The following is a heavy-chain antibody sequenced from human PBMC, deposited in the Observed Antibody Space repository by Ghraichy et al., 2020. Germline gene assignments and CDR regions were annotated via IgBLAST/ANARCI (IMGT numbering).Heavy chain of an antibody. CDR3: AKVYRGYSYGTDAFDI. D-gene: IGHD5-18*01. J-gene: IGHJ3*02. V-gene: IGHV3-30*18. CDR2: ISYDGSNK. Sequence: GGSLRLSCAASGFTFSSYGMHWVRQAPGKGVEWVAVISYDGSNKYYADSVKGRFTISRDNSKNTLYLQMNSLRAEDTAVYYCAKVYRGYSYGTDAFDIWGQGTMVTVSS. CDR1: GFTFSSYG.